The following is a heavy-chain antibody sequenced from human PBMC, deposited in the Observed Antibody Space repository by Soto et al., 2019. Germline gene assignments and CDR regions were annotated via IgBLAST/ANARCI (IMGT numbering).Heavy chain of an antibody. CDR3: ARVTMVRKKLRYYFDY. D-gene: IGHD3-10*01. CDR1: GGSFSGYY. V-gene: IGHV4-34*01. Sequence: SETLSLTCAVYGGSFSGYYWSWIRQPPGKGLEWIGEINHSGSTNYNPSLKSRVTISVDTSKNQFSLKLSSVTAADTAVYYCARVTMVRKKLRYYFDYWGQGTLVTVSS. J-gene: IGHJ4*02. CDR2: INHSGST.